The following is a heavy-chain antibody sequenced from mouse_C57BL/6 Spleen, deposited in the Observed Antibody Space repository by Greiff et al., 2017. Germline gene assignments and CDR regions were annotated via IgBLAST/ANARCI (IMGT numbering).Heavy chain of an antibody. V-gene: IGHV5-6*01. J-gene: IGHJ2*01. CDR3: ARHEDTTVWDD. D-gene: IGHD1-1*01. CDR1: GFTFSSYG. Sequence: EVKLVESGGDLVKPGGSLKLSCAASGFTFSSYGMSWVRQTPDKRLEWVATISSGGSYTYYPDSVKGRFTISRDNAKNTLYLQMSSLKSEDTAMYYCARHEDTTVWDDWGQGTTLTVSS. CDR2: ISSGGSYT.